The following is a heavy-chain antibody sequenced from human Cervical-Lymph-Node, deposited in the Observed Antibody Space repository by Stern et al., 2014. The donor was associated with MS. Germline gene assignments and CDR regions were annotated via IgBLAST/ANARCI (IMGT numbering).Heavy chain of an antibody. CDR2: FDPEAGET. CDR1: GYTPTELS. J-gene: IGHJ4*02. CDR3: ATGPYSSSWYDARAGVY. V-gene: IGHV1-24*01. D-gene: IGHD6-13*01. Sequence: VQLVQSGAEVKKPGASGKVSCKVSGYTPTELSMHWARQAPGKGLEGMGGFDPEAGETIYAQKFQGRVTMTEDTSTDTAYMELSSLRSEDTAVYYCATGPYSSSWYDARAGVYWGQGTLVTVSS.